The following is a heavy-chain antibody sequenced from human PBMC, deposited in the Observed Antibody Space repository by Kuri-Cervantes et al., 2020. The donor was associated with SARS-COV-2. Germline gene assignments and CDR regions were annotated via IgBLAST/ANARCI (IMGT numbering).Heavy chain of an antibody. CDR3: ARGSYSFGVDY. D-gene: IGHD1-26*01. V-gene: IGHV4-31*03. CDR2: IYSSGST. Sequence: SETLSLTCTVSGGSINSGGYFWSRIRQHPGKGLEWIGYIYSSGSTYYSPSLKSRVTISIDTSKNQFSLNLTSVTAADTAVYSCARGSYSFGVDYWGQGTLVTVSS. J-gene: IGHJ4*02. CDR1: GGSINSGGYF.